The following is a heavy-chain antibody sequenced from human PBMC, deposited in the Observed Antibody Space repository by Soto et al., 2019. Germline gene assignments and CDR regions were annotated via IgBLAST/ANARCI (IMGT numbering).Heavy chain of an antibody. D-gene: IGHD6-13*01. CDR3: ARDHPYPGSSWFFFDL. CDR2: INAGNGNT. V-gene: IGHV1-3*01. J-gene: IGHJ4*02. Sequence: RASVKVSCKASGYIFTSNVMHWVRQAPGQRLEWMGWINAGNGNTKYSQKFQGRVTITRDTPASTAFMELSSLRSEDTAVYYCARDHPYPGSSWFFFDLWGQGTLVTVSS. CDR1: GYIFTSNV.